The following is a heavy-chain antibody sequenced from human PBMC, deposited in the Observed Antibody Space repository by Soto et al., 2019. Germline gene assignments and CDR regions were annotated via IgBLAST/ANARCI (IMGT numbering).Heavy chain of an antibody. D-gene: IGHD2-8*02. J-gene: IGHJ5*02. Sequence: GESLKISCKASGYSFISYRISWVRQMPGKGLEWMGRIDPYDSQTDYSPSFQGHVTISADKSTSTAYLQWSSLKASDTAMYYCARGYCTATICDPWFDPWGQGTLVTVSS. CDR3: ARGYCTATICDPWFDP. CDR2: IDPYDSQT. CDR1: GYSFISYR. V-gene: IGHV5-10-1*01.